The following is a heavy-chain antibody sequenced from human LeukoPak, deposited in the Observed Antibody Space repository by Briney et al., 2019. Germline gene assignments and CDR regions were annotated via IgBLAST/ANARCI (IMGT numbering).Heavy chain of an antibody. CDR1: GYTFTGYY. J-gene: IGHJ4*02. CDR3: ARDHCSGGSCYSNY. CDR2: INPNSGGT. Sequence: ASVKVSCKASGYTFTGYYMHWVRQAPGQGLGWMGWINPNSGGTNYAQKFQGRVTMTRDTSISTAYMELSRLRSDDTAVYYCARDHCSGGSCYSNYWGQGTLVTVSS. V-gene: IGHV1-2*02. D-gene: IGHD2-15*01.